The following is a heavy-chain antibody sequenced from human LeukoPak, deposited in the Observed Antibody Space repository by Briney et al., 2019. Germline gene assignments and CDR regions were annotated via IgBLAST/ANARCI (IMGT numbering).Heavy chain of an antibody. CDR2: ISAYNGNT. CDR1: GYTFTSYG. V-gene: IGHV1-18*01. CDR3: AREREYYYDSSGYRPNNWFDP. J-gene: IGHJ5*02. D-gene: IGHD3-22*01. Sequence: ASVKVSCKASGYTFTSYGIGWVRQAPGQGLEWMGWISAYNGNTNYAQKLQGRVTMTTDTSTSTAYMELRSLRSDDTAVYYCAREREYYYDSSGYRPNNWFDPWGQGTLVTVSS.